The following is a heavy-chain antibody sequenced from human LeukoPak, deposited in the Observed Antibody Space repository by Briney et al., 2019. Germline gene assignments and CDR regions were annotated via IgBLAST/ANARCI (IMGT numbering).Heavy chain of an antibody. Sequence: SETLSLTCTVSGGSISSYYWSWIRQPAGKGLEWIGRIYTSGSTNYNPSLKSRVTMSVDTSKNQFSLKLSSVTAADTAVYYCARSILDSYYDFWSGFDYWYFDLWGRGTLVTVSS. CDR2: IYTSGST. D-gene: IGHD3-3*01. CDR1: GGSISSYY. CDR3: ARSILDSYYDFWSGFDYWYFDL. V-gene: IGHV4-4*07. J-gene: IGHJ2*01.